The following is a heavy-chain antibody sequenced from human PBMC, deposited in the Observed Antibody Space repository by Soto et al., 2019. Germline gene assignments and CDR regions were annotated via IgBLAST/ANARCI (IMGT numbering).Heavy chain of an antibody. J-gene: IGHJ4*02. CDR1: GYTFTSYG. CDR2: ISAYNGNT. V-gene: IGHV1-18*01. D-gene: IGHD2-2*01. Sequence: GASVKVSCKASGYTFTSYGISWVRQAPGQGLEWMGWISAYNGNTNYAQKLQGRVTMTTDTSTSTANMELRSLRSDDTALYYFARGLYSIVVVPAAEGGFDYWGQGTLVTVSS. CDR3: ARGLYSIVVVPAAEGGFDY.